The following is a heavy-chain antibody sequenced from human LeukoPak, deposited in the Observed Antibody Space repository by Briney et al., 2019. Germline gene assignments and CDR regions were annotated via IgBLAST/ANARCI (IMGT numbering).Heavy chain of an antibody. CDR3: ARGAEIAAAGTELGYYYGMDV. J-gene: IGHJ6*02. Sequence: SETLSLTCTVSGDSISSSNYYWGWIRQPPGKGLEWIGSIYYSGSTYYNPSLKRRVTISVDTSKDQFYLSLSSVTAADTAVYYCARGAEIAAAGTELGYYYGMDVWGQGTTVTVSS. D-gene: IGHD6-13*01. V-gene: IGHV4-39*01. CDR1: GDSISSSNYY. CDR2: IYYSGST.